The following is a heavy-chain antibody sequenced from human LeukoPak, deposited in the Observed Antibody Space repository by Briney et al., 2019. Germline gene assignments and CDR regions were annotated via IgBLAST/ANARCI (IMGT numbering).Heavy chain of an antibody. V-gene: IGHV3-9*01. CDR1: GFTFDDYA. Sequence: PGGSLRLSCAASGFTFDDYAMHWVRQAPGKGLEWVSGISWNSGSIGYADSVKGRFTISRDNAKNSLYLQMNSLRAEDTALYYCAKDLGLLPLNAFDIWGQGTMVTVSS. CDR3: AKDLGLLPLNAFDI. J-gene: IGHJ3*02. D-gene: IGHD2-15*01. CDR2: ISWNSGSI.